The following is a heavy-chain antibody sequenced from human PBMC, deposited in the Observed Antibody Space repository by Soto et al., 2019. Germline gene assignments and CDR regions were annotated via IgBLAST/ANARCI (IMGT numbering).Heavy chain of an antibody. V-gene: IGHV3-15*01. CDR1: GFTFSNAW. J-gene: IGHJ4*02. Sequence: GGSLRLSCAASGFTFSNAWMSWVRQAPGKGLEWVGRIKSKTDGGTTDYAAPVKGGFTISRDDSKNTLYLQMNSLKTEDTAVYYCTTLQIREWSQWASLYGSGSYYTDYWGQGTLVTVSS. CDR2: IKSKTDGGTT. D-gene: IGHD3-10*01. CDR3: TTLQIREWSQWASLYGSGSYYTDY.